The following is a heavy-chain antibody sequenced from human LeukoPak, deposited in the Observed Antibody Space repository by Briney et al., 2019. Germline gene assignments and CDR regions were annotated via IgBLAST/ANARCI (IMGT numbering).Heavy chain of an antibody. CDR1: GDSVSSNSAA. D-gene: IGHD6-13*01. V-gene: IGHV6-1*01. CDR2: TYYRSKWYN. J-gene: IGHJ4*02. Sequence: SQTLSLTCAISGDSVSSNSAAWNWIRQSPSRGLEWLGRTYYRSKWYNDYAVSVKSRITINPDTSKNQFSLQLNSVTPEDTAVYYRARAGPRIAAAGILDYWGQGTLVTVSS. CDR3: ARAGPRIAAAGILDY.